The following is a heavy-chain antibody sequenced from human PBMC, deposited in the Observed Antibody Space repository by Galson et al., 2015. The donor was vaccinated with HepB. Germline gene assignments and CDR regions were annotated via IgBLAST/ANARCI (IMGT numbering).Heavy chain of an antibody. D-gene: IGHD3-22*01. CDR2: INSDGSST. Sequence: SLRLSCAASGFTFSSYWMHWVRQAPGKGLVWVSRINSDGSSTSYADSAKGRFTISRDNAKNTLYLQMNSLRAEDTAVYYCASPAYYYDSSSDFDYWGQGTLVTVSS. CDR3: ASPAYYYDSSSDFDY. J-gene: IGHJ4*02. CDR1: GFTFSSYW. V-gene: IGHV3-74*01.